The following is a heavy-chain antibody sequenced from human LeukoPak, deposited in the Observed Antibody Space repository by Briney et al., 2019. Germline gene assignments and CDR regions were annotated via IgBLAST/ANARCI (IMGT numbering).Heavy chain of an antibody. J-gene: IGHJ6*02. D-gene: IGHD6-13*01. Sequence: GGSLRLSCAASGFTFSSYAMSWVRQAPRKGLDWVSAISGSGGSTYYADSVKGRFTISRDNSKNPLYLQMNSRRAQDTAVDYCAKIAAALLNDYYGMDVWGQGTTVTVSS. CDR1: GFTFSSYA. V-gene: IGHV3-23*01. CDR3: AKIAAALLNDYYGMDV. CDR2: ISGSGGST.